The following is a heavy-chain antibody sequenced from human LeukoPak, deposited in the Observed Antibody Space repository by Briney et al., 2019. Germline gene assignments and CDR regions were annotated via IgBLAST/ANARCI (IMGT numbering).Heavy chain of an antibody. Sequence: GGPLRLSCAASGFTFSSFAMHWVRQAPGKGLEWVAFIRSDGGKKYYADSVKGRFTLSRDNSKNTLYLQMNSLRPEDTAVYYCAKDSNWGCDYWGQGTLVTVSS. CDR1: GFTFSSFA. V-gene: IGHV3-30*02. CDR3: AKDSNWGCDY. J-gene: IGHJ4*02. CDR2: IRSDGGKK. D-gene: IGHD7-27*01.